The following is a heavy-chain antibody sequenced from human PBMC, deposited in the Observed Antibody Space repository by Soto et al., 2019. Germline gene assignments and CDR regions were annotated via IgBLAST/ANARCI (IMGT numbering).Heavy chain of an antibody. D-gene: IGHD3-22*01. CDR1: GESFSGYY. V-gene: IGHV4-34*12. J-gene: IGHJ4*02. CDR3: ARPHYDSNTFYSFFDY. CDR2: IFHGGGT. Sequence: QVQLQQWGAGLLKPSETLSLTCAVSGESFSGYYWSWIRQPPGKGLEWIGQIFHGGGTNYSPSLKSRVTISVATSKSQFSLELTSVTAAYSAVYYCARPHYDSNTFYSFFDYWGQGTLVTVSS.